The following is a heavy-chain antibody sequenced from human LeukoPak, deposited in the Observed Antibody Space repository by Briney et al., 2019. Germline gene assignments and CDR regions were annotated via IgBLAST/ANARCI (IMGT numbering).Heavy chain of an antibody. J-gene: IGHJ6*03. Sequence: GGSLRLSCAASGFTVSSNYMSWVRQAPRKGLEWVSMIYSGGSTYYADSVKGRFTISRDNSKNTLYLQMNSLRPEDTAVYYCASGSGSYRTPYYYMDVWGKGTTVTVSS. CDR1: GFTVSSNY. CDR3: ASGSGSYRTPYYYMDV. D-gene: IGHD3-10*01. V-gene: IGHV3-53*01. CDR2: IYSGGST.